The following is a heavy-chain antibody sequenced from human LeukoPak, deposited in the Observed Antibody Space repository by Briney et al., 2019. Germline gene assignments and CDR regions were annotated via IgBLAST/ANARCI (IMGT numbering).Heavy chain of an antibody. Sequence: ESGPTLVNPTQTLTLTCTFSGFSLNTSGVGVGWIRQPPGKALEWHALIYWNDDKRYSPSLKSRLTITKDTSKNQVVLTMTNMDPVDTATYYCAHSRIAAAGNWFDPWGQGTLVTVSS. CDR3: AHSRIAAAGNWFDP. CDR2: IYWNDDK. CDR1: GFSLNTSGVG. D-gene: IGHD6-13*01. V-gene: IGHV2-5*01. J-gene: IGHJ5*02.